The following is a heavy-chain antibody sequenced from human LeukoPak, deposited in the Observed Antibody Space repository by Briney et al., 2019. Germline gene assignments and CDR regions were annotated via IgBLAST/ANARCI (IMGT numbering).Heavy chain of an antibody. CDR3: AKDAGRDGYFDY. D-gene: IGHD5-24*01. Sequence: GGSLRLSCAASGFTFDDYGMSWVRQAPGKGLEWVSGINWNGGSTGYADSVKGRFTISRDNSKNTLYLQMNSLRAEDTAVYYCAKDAGRDGYFDYWGQGTLVTVSS. V-gene: IGHV3-20*04. CDR1: GFTFDDYG. CDR2: INWNGGST. J-gene: IGHJ4*02.